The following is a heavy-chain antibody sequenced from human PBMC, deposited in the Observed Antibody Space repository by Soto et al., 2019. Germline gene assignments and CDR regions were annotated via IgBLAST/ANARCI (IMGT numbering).Heavy chain of an antibody. CDR2: INPNSGGT. CDR3: ARGIAVAATSWDYYFDY. D-gene: IGHD6-19*01. V-gene: IGHV1-2*04. Sequence: QVQLVQSGAEVKKPGASVKVSCKASGYTFTGYYMHWVRQAPGQGLEWMGWINPNSGGTNYAQKFQGWVTMTRDTSSSIXDMELSRLRSDDTAVYYCARGIAVAATSWDYYFDYWGQGTLVTVSS. J-gene: IGHJ4*02. CDR1: GYTFTGYY.